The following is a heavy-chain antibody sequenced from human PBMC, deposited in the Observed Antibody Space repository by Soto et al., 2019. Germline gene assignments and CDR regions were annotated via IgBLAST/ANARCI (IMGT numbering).Heavy chain of an antibody. V-gene: IGHV4-39*01. Sequence: PSETLSLTCTVSGGSISSSSYYWGWIRQPPGKGLEWIGSIYYSGSTYYNPSLKSRVTISVDTSKNQFSLKLSSVTAADTAVYYCARHGLLRFFEWDLDDRGQGTSVTVSS. D-gene: IGHD3-3*01. CDR3: ARHGLLRFFEWDLDD. J-gene: IGHJ4*02. CDR2: IYYSGST. CDR1: GGSISSSSYY.